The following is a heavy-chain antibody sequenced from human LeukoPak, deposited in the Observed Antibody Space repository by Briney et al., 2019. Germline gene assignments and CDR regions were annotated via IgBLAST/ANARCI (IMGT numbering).Heavy chain of an antibody. Sequence: GASVKVSCKASGYTFTSYDINWVRQATGQGLEGMGWMDPNSGNTGYAQKFQGRVTMTRNTSISTAYMELSSLRSEDTAVYYCARGLVETTYYYYMDVWGKGTTVTISS. J-gene: IGHJ6*03. CDR3: ARGLVETTYYYYMDV. D-gene: IGHD1-1*01. CDR1: GYTFTSYD. V-gene: IGHV1-8*01. CDR2: MDPNSGNT.